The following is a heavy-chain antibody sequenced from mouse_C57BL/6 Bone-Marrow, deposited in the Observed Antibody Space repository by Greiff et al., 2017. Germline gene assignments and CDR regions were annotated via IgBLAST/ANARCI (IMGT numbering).Heavy chain of an antibody. Sequence: EVKVVESGGDLVKPGGSLKLSCAASGFTFSSYGMSWVRQTPDKRLEWVATISSGGSYTYYPDSVKGRFTISRDNATNTLYLQMSSLKSEDTAMYYCARRGMVKGYFDYWGQGTTLTVSS. D-gene: IGHD2-2*01. CDR3: ARRGMVKGYFDY. CDR1: GFTFSSYG. J-gene: IGHJ2*01. CDR2: ISSGGSYT. V-gene: IGHV5-6*01.